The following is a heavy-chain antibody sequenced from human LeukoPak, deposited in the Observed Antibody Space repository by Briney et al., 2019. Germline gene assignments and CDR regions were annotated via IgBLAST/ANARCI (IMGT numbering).Heavy chain of an antibody. CDR2: INPNSGGT. D-gene: IGHD3-3*01. CDR3: ARDLNFGVVIIRGWFDP. V-gene: IGHV1-2*02. J-gene: IGHJ5*02. CDR1: GYTFTSYA. Sequence: ASVKVSCKASGYTFTSYAISWVRQAPGQGLEWMGWINPNSGGTNYAQKFQGRVTMTRDTSISTAYMELSRLRSDDTAVYYCARDLNFGVVIIRGWFDPWGQGTLVTVSS.